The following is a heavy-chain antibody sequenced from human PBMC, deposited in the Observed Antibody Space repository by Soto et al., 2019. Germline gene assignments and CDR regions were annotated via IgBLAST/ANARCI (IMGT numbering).Heavy chain of an antibody. D-gene: IGHD2-2*01. CDR1: GFTFNSYA. CDR3: ARDQSTGDWFDA. Sequence: GGSMKLSCAASGFTFNSYAMSWVRQAPGKGLEWVSAISGSGGSTYYADSVKGRFTISRDNAKNTVYLQMNSLRAEDTAVYYCARDQSTGDWFDAWGQGTLVTVSS. J-gene: IGHJ5*02. CDR2: ISGSGGST. V-gene: IGHV3-23*01.